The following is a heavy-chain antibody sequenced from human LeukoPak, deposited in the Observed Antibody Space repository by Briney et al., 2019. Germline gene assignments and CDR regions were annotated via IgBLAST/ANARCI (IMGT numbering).Heavy chain of an antibody. V-gene: IGHV4-34*01. D-gene: IGHD3-10*01. CDR3: ARIRRLWFGESGWFDP. CDR1: GGSFSGCY. J-gene: IGHJ5*02. CDR2: INHSGST. Sequence: PSETLSLTCAVYGGSFSGCYWSWIRQPPGKGLEWIGEINHSGSTNYNPSLKSRVTISVDTSKNQFSLKLSSVTAADTAVYYCARIRRLWFGESGWFDPWGQGTLVTVSS.